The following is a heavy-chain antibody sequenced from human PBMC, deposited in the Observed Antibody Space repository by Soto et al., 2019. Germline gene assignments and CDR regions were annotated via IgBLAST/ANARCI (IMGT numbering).Heavy chain of an antibody. D-gene: IGHD3-10*01. J-gene: IGHJ5*01. Sequence: EVQLSQSGGGLVQPGGSLRLSCAASGFTFSDYGMSWVRQAPGKGLEWVSSIRGSAGNTYYADSVKGRFTISRDDSTKRLYLQMNIPRAGDTAVYYCGKPFWIGEAVFDSWGQGTLVIVSS. V-gene: IGHV3-23*01. CDR2: IRGSAGNT. CDR1: GFTFSDYG. CDR3: GKPFWIGEAVFDS.